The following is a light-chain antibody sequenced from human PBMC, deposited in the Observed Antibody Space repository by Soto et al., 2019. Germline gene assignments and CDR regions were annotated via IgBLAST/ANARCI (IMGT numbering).Light chain of an antibody. CDR3: CSYAGSSTYV. CDR1: SSDVGSYNH. J-gene: IGLJ1*01. CDR2: EAT. V-gene: IGLV2-23*01. Sequence: QSALTQPASVSGSPGQSITISCTGTSSDVGSYNHVSWYQQHPGKVPKLMIYEATQRPSGVPDRFSGSKSGNTASLTISGLQAEDEADYYCCSYAGSSTYVFGTGTKVTVL.